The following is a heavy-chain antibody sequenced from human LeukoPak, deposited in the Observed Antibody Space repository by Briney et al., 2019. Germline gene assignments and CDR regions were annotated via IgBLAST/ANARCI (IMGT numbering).Heavy chain of an antibody. D-gene: IGHD2-15*01. CDR2: IGTSGDT. Sequence: PGDSLRLSCVASGFTFNVYPMTWVRQSPGKGLEWVSTIGTSGDTYYADSVKGRFTISRDDSKNTLYLQMHSLGAEDTAVYYCAKSRIVARRGYFDYWGQGTLVTVSS. J-gene: IGHJ4*02. V-gene: IGHV3-23*01. CDR3: AKSRIVARRGYFDY. CDR1: GFTFNVYP.